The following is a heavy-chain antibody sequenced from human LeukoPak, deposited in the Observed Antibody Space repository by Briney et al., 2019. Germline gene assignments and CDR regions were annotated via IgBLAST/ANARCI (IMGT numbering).Heavy chain of an antibody. CDR3: ARDRFGGDAFDI. Sequence: SETLSLTCAVSGYSISSGYYWGWIRQPPGKGLEWIGSIYHSGSTYYNPSLKSRVTISVDTSKDQFSLKLSSVTAADTAVYYCARDRFGGDAFDIWGQGTMVTVSS. D-gene: IGHD3-10*01. J-gene: IGHJ3*02. CDR1: GYSISSGYY. CDR2: IYHSGST. V-gene: IGHV4-38-2*02.